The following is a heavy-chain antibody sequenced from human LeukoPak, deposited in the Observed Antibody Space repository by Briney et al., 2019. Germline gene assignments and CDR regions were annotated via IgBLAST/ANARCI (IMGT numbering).Heavy chain of an antibody. D-gene: IGHD4-23*01. Sequence: SETLSLTCTVSGGSINSGCYYWSWIRQHPGRGLEWIGYIYYSGDTYYNPSLKSRVTISVDTSKNQFSLKLSSVTAADTAVYYCARDFSGYCGNSGLDYWGQGTLVTVSS. CDR1: GGSINSGCYY. V-gene: IGHV4-31*03. J-gene: IGHJ4*02. CDR2: IYYSGDT. CDR3: ARDFSGYCGNSGLDY.